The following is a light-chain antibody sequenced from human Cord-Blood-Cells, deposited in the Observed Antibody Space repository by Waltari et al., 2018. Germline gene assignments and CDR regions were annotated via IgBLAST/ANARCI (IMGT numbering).Light chain of an antibody. V-gene: IGKV1-5*03. CDR3: QQYNSYPKYT. CDR2: KAS. J-gene: IGKJ2*01. CDR1: QSISSW. Sequence: DIQMNQSPSTLSASVGDRVTITCRASQSISSWLAWYQQKPGKAPKLLIYKASSLESGVPSRFSGSGSGTEFTLTISSLQPDDFATYYCQQYNSYPKYTFGQGTKLEIK.